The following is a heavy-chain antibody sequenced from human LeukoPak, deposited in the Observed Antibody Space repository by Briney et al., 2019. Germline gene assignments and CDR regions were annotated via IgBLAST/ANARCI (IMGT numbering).Heavy chain of an antibody. CDR2: MYHSGTS. CDR1: GYSITNGYF. CDR3: ARDWYDYHRSAYRRYIDL. J-gene: IGHJ2*01. Sequence: PSETLSLTCIVSGYSITNGYFWGWIRQPPGKGLEWIGSMYHSGTSHYNPSLRSRINISLDTSKNQFSLRLNSVTAADTAVYYCARDWYDYHRSAYRRYIDLWGRGTLVTVSS. D-gene: IGHD4-11*01. V-gene: IGHV4-38-2*02.